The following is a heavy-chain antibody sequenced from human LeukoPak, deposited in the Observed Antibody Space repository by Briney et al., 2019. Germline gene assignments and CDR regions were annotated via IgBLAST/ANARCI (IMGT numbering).Heavy chain of an antibody. CDR2: ISAYNGNT. J-gene: IGHJ6*02. CDR1: GYTFTSYG. D-gene: IGHD2-2*01. Sequence: ASAKVSCKASGYTFTSYGISWVRQAPGQGLEWMGWISAYNGNTNYAQKLQGRVTMTTDTSTSTAYMELRSLRSDDTAVYYCARGEYNIVVVPAATSYYYYYYGMDVWGQGTTVTVSS. CDR3: ARGEYNIVVVPAATSYYYYYYGMDV. V-gene: IGHV1-18*01.